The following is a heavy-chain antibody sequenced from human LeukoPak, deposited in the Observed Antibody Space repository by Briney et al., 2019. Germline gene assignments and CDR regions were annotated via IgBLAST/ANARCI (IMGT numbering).Heavy chain of an antibody. D-gene: IGHD6-13*01. CDR3: AGPPSPSSLDAFDI. V-gene: IGHV1-69*04. CDR1: GGTFSSYA. CDR2: IIPIFGIA. Sequence: SVKVSCKASGGTFSSYAISWVRQAPGQGLEWMGRIIPIFGIANYAQKFQGRVTITADKSTSTAYMKLSSLRSEDTAVYYCAGPPSPSSLDAFDIWGQGTMVTVSS. J-gene: IGHJ3*02.